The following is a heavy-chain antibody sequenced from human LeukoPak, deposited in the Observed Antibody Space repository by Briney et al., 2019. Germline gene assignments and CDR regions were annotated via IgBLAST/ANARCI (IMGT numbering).Heavy chain of an antibody. CDR3: ASPEWLPDSIDI. Sequence: GGSLRLSCAASGFTFSNYWMTWVRQAPGKGLEWVANIKQDGSEKYYVDSVKGRFTISRDNAKNSLYLQMNNLRAEDTAVYYCASPEWLPDSIDIWGQGTMVTVSS. V-gene: IGHV3-7*01. CDR1: GFTFSNYW. J-gene: IGHJ3*02. D-gene: IGHD3-3*01. CDR2: IKQDGSEK.